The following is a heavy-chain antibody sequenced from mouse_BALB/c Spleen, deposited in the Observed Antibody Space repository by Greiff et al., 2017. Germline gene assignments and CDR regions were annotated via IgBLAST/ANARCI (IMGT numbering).Heavy chain of an antibody. CDR1: GFTFSNYW. Sequence: EVKLEESGGGLVQPGGSMKLSCVASGFTFSNYWMNWVRQSPEKGLEWVAEIRLKSNNYATHYAESVKGRFTISRDDSKSSVYLQMNNLRAEDTGIYYCTREGPFAYWGQGTLVTVSA. CDR3: TREGPFAY. CDR2: IRLKSNNYAT. J-gene: IGHJ3*01. V-gene: IGHV6-6*02.